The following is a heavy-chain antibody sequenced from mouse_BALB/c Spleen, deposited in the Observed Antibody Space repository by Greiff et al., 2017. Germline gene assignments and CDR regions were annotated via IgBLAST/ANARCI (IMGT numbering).Heavy chain of an antibody. CDR1: GYTFTSYW. Sequence: VQLQQPGAELVKPGAPVKLSCKASGYTFTSYWMNWVKQRPGRGLEWIGRIDPSDSETHYNQKFKDKATLTVDKSSSTAYIQLSSLTSEDSAVYYCANDYDDVSFAYWGQGTLVTVSA. V-gene: IGHV1-69*02. CDR3: ANDYDDVSFAY. D-gene: IGHD2-4*01. J-gene: IGHJ3*01. CDR2: IDPSDSET.